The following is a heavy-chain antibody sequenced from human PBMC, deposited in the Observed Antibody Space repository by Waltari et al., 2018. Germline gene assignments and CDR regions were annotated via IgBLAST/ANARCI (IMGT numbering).Heavy chain of an antibody. Sequence: QVQLQELGPGLVKPSETLSRTCTVYGYSISSGYYWGWLRQPPGKGLEWIGSIYHSGSTYYNPSLKSRVTISVDTSKNQFSLKLSSMTAADTAVYYCAKYSGYDFDYWGQGTLVTVSS. J-gene: IGHJ4*02. D-gene: IGHD5-12*01. V-gene: IGHV4-38-2*02. CDR3: AKYSGYDFDY. CDR1: GYSISSGYY. CDR2: IYHSGST.